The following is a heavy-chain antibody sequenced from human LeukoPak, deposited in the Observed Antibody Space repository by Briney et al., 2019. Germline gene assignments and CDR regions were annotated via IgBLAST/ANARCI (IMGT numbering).Heavy chain of an antibody. CDR2: ITASGDST. CDR1: GFPFSSYP. V-gene: IGHV3-23*01. CDR3: ARDLVGATVGELGY. Sequence: GGSLRLSCAGSGFPFSSYPISWVRQPPGKGLEWVSAITASGDSTYSADSVKGRFTISRDNAKNSLYLQMNSLRAEDTAVYYCARDLVGATVGELGYWGQGTLVTVSS. J-gene: IGHJ4*02. D-gene: IGHD1-26*01.